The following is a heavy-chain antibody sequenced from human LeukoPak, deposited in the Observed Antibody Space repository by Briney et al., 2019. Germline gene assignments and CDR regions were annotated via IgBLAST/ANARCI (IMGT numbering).Heavy chain of an antibody. V-gene: IGHV1-18*01. CDR2: ISAYNGNT. Sequence: ASVKVSCKASGYTFTRYGISWVPQAPGQGPEGMGWISAYNGNTNYAQKLQGRVTMTTDTSTSTAYMELRSLRSDDTAVYYCARGAIDIVVVVAATFFDYWGQGTLVSVSS. D-gene: IGHD2-15*01. CDR3: ARGAIDIVVVVAATFFDY. J-gene: IGHJ4*02. CDR1: GYTFTRYG.